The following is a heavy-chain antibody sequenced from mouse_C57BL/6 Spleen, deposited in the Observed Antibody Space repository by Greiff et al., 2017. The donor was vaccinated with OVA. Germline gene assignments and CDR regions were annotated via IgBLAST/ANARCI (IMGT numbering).Heavy chain of an antibody. CDR2: INYVGSST. D-gene: IGHD2-1*01. J-gene: IGHJ1*03. V-gene: IGHV5-16*01. Sequence: DVMLVESEGGLVQPGSSMKLSCKASGFTFSDYYMAWVRQVPEKGLEWVANINYVGSSTYYLDSLKSRFIISRDNAQNILYLQMSSLNSEDTATYYCARVIYYGIYWYFDVWGTGTTVTVSS. CDR3: ARVIYYGIYWYFDV. CDR1: GFTFSDYY.